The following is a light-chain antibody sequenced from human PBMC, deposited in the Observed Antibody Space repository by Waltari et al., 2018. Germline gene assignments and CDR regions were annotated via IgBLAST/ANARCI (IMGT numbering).Light chain of an antibody. V-gene: IGKV3-20*01. J-gene: IGKJ4*01. CDR3: QQYDISPLT. CDR1: QTVRTTY. Sequence: EIVLTQSPGTLSLSPGERATLSCRASQTVRTTYLAWYQQKPGQAPTLLIYGASSRATGSPDRFSGRVSGTDFSLTISSLEPEDFAVYYCQQYDISPLTFGGGTKVEIK. CDR2: GAS.